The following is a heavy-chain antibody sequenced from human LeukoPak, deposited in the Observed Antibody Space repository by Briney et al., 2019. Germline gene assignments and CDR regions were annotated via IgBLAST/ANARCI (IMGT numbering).Heavy chain of an antibody. J-gene: IGHJ5*02. CDR3: ARAIRYGSGSYYTPTNWFDP. CDR1: GFTFGDYY. D-gene: IGHD3-10*01. CDR2: ISSSGSTK. V-gene: IGHV3-11*01. Sequence: KTGGSLRLSCAASGFTFGDYYMTWIRQAPGKGLQWLSYISSSGSTKYYAESVKGRFTISRDNAKNSLYLQMNSLRAEDTAVYYCARAIRYGSGSYYTPTNWFDPWGQGTLVTVSS.